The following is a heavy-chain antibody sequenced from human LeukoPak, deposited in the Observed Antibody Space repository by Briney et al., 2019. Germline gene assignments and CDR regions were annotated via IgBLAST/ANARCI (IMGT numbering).Heavy chain of an antibody. CDR1: GGSISSSSYY. J-gene: IGHJ3*02. V-gene: IGHV4-39*07. CDR3: ARTQGPEGAFDI. Sequence: SETLSLTCTVSGGSISSSSYYWGWIRQPPGKGLEWIGSIYYSGSTNYNPSLKSRVTISVDTSRNQFSLKLSSVTAADTAVYYCARTQGPEGAFDIWGQGTMVTVSS. D-gene: IGHD1-14*01. CDR2: IYYSGST.